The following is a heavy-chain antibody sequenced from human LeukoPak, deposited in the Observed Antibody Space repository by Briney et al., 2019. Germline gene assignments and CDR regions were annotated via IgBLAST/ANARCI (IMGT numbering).Heavy chain of an antibody. CDR1: GGSINSGYY. Sequence: SQTPSLTCTVSGGSINSGYYWSWIRQRPGKGLKWIGYIYYSGTTYYNPSLESRVTISVDTSRSQFSLKLNSVTAADTAVYYCARDVRGSGYDRIDYWGQGTLVTVSS. CDR2: IYYSGTT. V-gene: IGHV4-31*03. J-gene: IGHJ4*02. CDR3: ARDVRGSGYDRIDY. D-gene: IGHD5-12*01.